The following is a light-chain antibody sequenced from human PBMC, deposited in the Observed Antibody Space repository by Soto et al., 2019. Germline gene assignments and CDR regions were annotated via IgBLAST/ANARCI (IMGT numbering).Light chain of an antibody. CDR1: GSNIGSNT. CDR2: SSN. CDR3: ATWDDSLNAWV. V-gene: IGLV1-44*01. J-gene: IGLJ3*02. Sequence: QPVLTQPPSASGTPGQWVTISCSGSGSNIGSNTVNWYQQLPGTAPKLLIYSSNRRPSGVPDRFSASKSGTSASLTISGLQSEDEADYFCATWDDSLNAWVFGGGTKLTVL.